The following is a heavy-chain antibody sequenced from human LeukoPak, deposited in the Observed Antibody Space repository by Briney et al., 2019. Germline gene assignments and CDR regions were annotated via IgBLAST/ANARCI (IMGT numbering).Heavy chain of an antibody. CDR3: AKGAPEYGGFDY. CDR1: GFTFSSYG. Sequence: GGSLRLSCAASGFTFSSYGMHWVRQAPGKGLEWVAFIRYDGSNKYYADPVKGRFTISRDNSKNTLYLQMNSLRAEDTAVYYCAKGAPEYGGFDYWGQGTLVTVSS. CDR2: IRYDGSNK. V-gene: IGHV3-30*02. D-gene: IGHD4/OR15-4a*01. J-gene: IGHJ4*02.